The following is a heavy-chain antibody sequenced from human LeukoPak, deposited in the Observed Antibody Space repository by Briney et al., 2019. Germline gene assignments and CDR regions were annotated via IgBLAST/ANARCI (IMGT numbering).Heavy chain of an antibody. J-gene: IGHJ3*02. V-gene: IGHV4-61*02. CDR2: IYTSGST. CDR1: GGSISSGSYY. Sequence: SETLSLTCTVSGGSISSGSYYWSWIRQPAGKGLEWIGRIYTSGSTNYNPSLKSRVTISVDTSKNQFSLKLSSVTAADTAVYYCSSGYYLHRGAFDIWGQGTMVTVSS. D-gene: IGHD3-22*01. CDR3: SSGYYLHRGAFDI.